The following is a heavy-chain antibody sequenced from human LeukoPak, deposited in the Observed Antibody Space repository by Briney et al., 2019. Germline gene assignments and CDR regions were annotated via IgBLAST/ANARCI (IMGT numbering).Heavy chain of an antibody. J-gene: IGHJ5*02. D-gene: IGHD3-22*01. CDR2: INPFGGST. CDR1: GYTFTNYY. Sequence: ASVKVSCKASGYTFTNYYMHWVRQAPGQGLEWMGIINPFGGSTNYAQKFQGRVTMTRESSTSTVYMELSSLRSEDTAVYYCARGNLYDSSGGYSYSNWIDTWGQGTLVTVSS. V-gene: IGHV1-46*01. CDR3: ARGNLYDSSGGYSYSNWIDT.